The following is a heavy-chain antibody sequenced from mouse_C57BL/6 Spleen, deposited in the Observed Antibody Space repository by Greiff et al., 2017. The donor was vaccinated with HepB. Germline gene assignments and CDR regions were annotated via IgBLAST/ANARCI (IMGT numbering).Heavy chain of an antibody. CDR3: ARPTMVYFDY. J-gene: IGHJ2*01. D-gene: IGHD2-9*01. CDR1: GYTFTSYW. CDR2: IDPSDSYT. Sequence: QVQLQQPGAELVKPGASVKLSCKASGYTFTSYWMQWVKQRPGQGLEWIGEIDPSDSYTNYNQKFKGKATLTVDTSSSTAYMQLSSLTSEDSAVYYCARPTMVYFDYWGQGTTLTVSS. V-gene: IGHV1-50*01.